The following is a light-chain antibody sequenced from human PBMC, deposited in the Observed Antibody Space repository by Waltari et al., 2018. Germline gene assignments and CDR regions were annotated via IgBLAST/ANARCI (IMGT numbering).Light chain of an antibody. V-gene: IGLV1-51*01. CDR2: DND. CDR3: ATWDTSLSGGV. Sequence: HSMLTQPPSVSAAPGQEVTISCSGSPSTIGNNYVSWYQQVPGTAPKLPIYDNDERPSGIPDRFSGSKSGTSATLDITGLQTGDEADYYCATWDTSLSGGVFGGGTKLTVL. CDR1: PSTIGNNY. J-gene: IGLJ2*01.